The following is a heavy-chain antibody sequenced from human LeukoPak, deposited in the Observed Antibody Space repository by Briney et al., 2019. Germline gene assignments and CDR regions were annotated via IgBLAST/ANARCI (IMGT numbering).Heavy chain of an antibody. CDR1: GYTFTGYY. V-gene: IGHV1-2*02. J-gene: IGHJ5*02. D-gene: IGHD7-27*01. CDR3: ASGNICNWGKWFDP. Sequence: GASVKVSCKASGYTFTGYYMHWVRQAPGQGLEWMGWINPNSGGTNYAQKFQGRVTMTRDKSISTAYMELSSLRSDDTAMYYDASGNICNWGKWFDPWGQGTLITVSS. CDR2: INPNSGGT.